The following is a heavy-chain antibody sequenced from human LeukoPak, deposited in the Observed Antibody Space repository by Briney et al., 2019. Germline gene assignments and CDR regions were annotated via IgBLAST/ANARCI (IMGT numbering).Heavy chain of an antibody. Sequence: PSETLSLTCAVYGGSFSGYYWSWIRQPPGKGLEWIGEINHSGSTNYNPSLKSRVTISVDTSKNQFSLKLSSVTAADTAVYYCARGIAVANWGQGTLVTVSP. CDR1: GGSFSGYY. V-gene: IGHV4-34*01. CDR3: ARGIAVAN. J-gene: IGHJ4*02. CDR2: INHSGST. D-gene: IGHD6-19*01.